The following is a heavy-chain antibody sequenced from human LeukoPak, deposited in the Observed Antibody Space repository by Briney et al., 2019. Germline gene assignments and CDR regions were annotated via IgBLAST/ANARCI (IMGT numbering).Heavy chain of an antibody. D-gene: IGHD4/OR15-4a*01. V-gene: IGHV4-39*01. J-gene: IGHJ4*02. CDR3: VRQAADAGAVPYFDY. Sequence: PSETLSFTCTVSGDSISSATYYYWGWLRQPPGKGLEWVGSIYNSGSTYYNPSLKSRLTISVDTSQNQFSLKLTSVTAADTAVYYCVRQAADAGAVPYFDYWGQGTLVTVSS. CDR2: IYNSGST. CDR1: GDSISSATYYY.